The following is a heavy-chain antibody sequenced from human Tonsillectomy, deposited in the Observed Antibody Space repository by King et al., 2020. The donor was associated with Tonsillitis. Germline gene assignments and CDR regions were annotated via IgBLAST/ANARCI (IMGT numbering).Heavy chain of an antibody. CDR3: ARSNYYDSSGYYYDY. Sequence: VQLVQSGAEVKKPGASLKISCKGSGYNEIGYWIGWVRQMPGKGLEWMGIIYPDDSDTRYSPSFQGQVTISVDTSTSTAYLQWSSLKASDTAMYYCARSNYYDSSGYYYDYWGQGTLVTVSS. V-gene: IGHV5-51*03. CDR2: IYPDDSDT. D-gene: IGHD3-22*01. J-gene: IGHJ4*02. CDR1: GYNEIGYW.